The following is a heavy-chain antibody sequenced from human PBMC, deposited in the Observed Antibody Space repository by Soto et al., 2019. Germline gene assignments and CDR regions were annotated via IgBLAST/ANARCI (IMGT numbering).Heavy chain of an antibody. D-gene: IGHD4-17*01. V-gene: IGHV1-69*02. CDR1: GGTFSSYT. CDR3: ARGYGDYPYYYYYMDV. J-gene: IGHJ6*03. CDR2: IIPILGIA. Sequence: ASVKVSCKASGGTFSSYTISWVRQAPGQGLEWMGRIIPILGIANYAQKFQGRVTITADKSTSTAYMELSSLRSEDTAVYYCARGYGDYPYYYYYMDVWGKGTTVTVSS.